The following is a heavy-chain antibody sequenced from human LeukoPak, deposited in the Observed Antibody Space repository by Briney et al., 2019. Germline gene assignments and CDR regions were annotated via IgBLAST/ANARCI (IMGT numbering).Heavy chain of an antibody. V-gene: IGHV1-2*02. J-gene: IGHJ5*02. CDR1: GYTFTGYY. D-gene: IGHD2-2*02. CDR2: INPNSGGT. CDR3: ARAGYCSSTSCHSWFDP. Sequence: ASVKVSCKASGYTFTGYYMHWVRQAPGQGLEWMGWINPNSGGTNYAQKFQGRVTMTRDTSISTAYMELSRLRSDDTAVYYCARAGYCSSTSCHSWFDPWGQGTLVTVSS.